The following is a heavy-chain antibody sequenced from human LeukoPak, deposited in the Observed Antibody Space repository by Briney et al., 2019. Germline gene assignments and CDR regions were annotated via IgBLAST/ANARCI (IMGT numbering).Heavy chain of an antibody. CDR2: ISYDGSNK. D-gene: IGHD3-10*01. J-gene: IGHJ4*02. V-gene: IGHV3-30*04. Sequence: GGSLRLSCAASGFTFSSYAMHWVRQAPGKGLEWVAVISYDGSNKYYADSVKGRFTISRDNSKNTLYLQMNSLRAEDTAVYYCARDWDTMVRGVPDYWGQGTLVTVSS. CDR3: ARDWDTMVRGVPDY. CDR1: GFTFSSYA.